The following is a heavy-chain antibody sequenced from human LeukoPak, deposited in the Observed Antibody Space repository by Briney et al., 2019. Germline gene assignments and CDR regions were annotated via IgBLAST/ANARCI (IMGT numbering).Heavy chain of an antibody. J-gene: IGHJ4*02. Sequence: GGSLRLSCAASGFTFSDYYMSWIRQAPGKGLEWLSYISGSSTDTNYADSVKGRFTISRDNAKNSLYLQINSLRVEGTAFYYCARVISISSGFYAYWGQGTLVTVSS. CDR3: ARVISISSGFYAY. V-gene: IGHV3-11*06. CDR2: ISGSSTDT. CDR1: GFTFSDYY. D-gene: IGHD3-22*01.